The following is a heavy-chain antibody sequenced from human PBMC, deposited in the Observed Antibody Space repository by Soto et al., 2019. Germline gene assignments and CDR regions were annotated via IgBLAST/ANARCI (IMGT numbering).Heavy chain of an antibody. Sequence: PGGSLRLSCAASGFTFSSYAMHWVRQAPGKGLEWVAVISYDGSNKYYADSVKGRFTISRDNSKNTLYLQMNSLRAEDTAVYYCARDPVGPRYDFWSGYSSWSWFDPWGQGTLVTVSS. D-gene: IGHD3-3*01. CDR1: GFTFSSYA. CDR3: ARDPVGPRYDFWSGYSSWSWFDP. V-gene: IGHV3-30-3*01. J-gene: IGHJ5*02. CDR2: ISYDGSNK.